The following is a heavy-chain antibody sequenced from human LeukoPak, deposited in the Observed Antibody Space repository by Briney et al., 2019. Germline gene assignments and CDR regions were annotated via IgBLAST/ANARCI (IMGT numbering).Heavy chain of an antibody. V-gene: IGHV4-39*01. D-gene: IGHD5-12*01. J-gene: IGHJ4*02. Sequence: SETLSLTCTVSGGSISSSSYYWGWIRQPPGKGLEWIGSIYYSGSTYYNPSLKSRVTISVDTSKKQFSLKLSSVTAADTAVYYCARPIRGYSGYDYDYWGQGTLVTVSS. CDR1: GGSISSSSYY. CDR3: ARPIRGYSGYDYDY. CDR2: IYYSGST.